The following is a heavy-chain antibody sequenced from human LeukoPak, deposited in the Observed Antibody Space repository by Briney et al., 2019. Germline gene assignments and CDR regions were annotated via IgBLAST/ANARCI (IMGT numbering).Heavy chain of an antibody. J-gene: IGHJ3*02. CDR3: ARDMDYDSSGYLPDDAFDI. V-gene: IGHV3-30*03. D-gene: IGHD3-22*01. CDR1: GFTFSSYG. CDR2: ISYDGSNK. Sequence: GRSLRLSCAASGFTFSSYGMHWVRQAPGKGLEWVAVISYDGSNKYYADSVKGRFTISRDNSKNTLYLQMNSLRAEDTAVYYCARDMDYDSSGYLPDDAFDIWGQGTMVTVSS.